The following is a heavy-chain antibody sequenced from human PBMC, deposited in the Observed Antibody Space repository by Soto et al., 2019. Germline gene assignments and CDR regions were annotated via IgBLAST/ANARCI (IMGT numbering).Heavy chain of an antibody. J-gene: IGHJ5*02. Sequence: QLQESGPGLLKPSGTLSLTCAVSGGSVSGDSWLSWLRQTPGKGLEWIGEIFRTGTTNYNPSRKSRVTISRDKAKNQLALKLTSVTAADTAIYYFASGGVYTWHTWGQGTLVTVSS. CDR1: GGSVSGDSW. CDR2: IFRTGTT. CDR3: ASGGVYTWHT. D-gene: IGHD1-1*01. V-gene: IGHV4-4*02.